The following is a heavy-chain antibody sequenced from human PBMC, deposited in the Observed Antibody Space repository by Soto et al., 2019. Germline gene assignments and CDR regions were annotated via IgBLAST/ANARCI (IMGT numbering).Heavy chain of an antibody. D-gene: IGHD6-19*01. CDR1: GGSVSSGSYY. J-gene: IGHJ5*02. CDR2: IYYSGST. CDR3: ARVLAVAANWFDP. V-gene: IGHV4-61*01. Sequence: SETLSLTCTVSGGSVSSGSYYWSWIRQPPGKGLEWIGYIYYSGSTNYNPSLKSRVTISVDTSKNQFPLKLSSVTAADTAVYYCARVLAVAANWFDPWGQGTLVTVSS.